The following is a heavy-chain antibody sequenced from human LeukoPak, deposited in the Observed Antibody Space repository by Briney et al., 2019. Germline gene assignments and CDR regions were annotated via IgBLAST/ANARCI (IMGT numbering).Heavy chain of an antibody. CDR3: ARVSYTTGGRAEYFQR. D-gene: IGHD6-19*01. J-gene: IGHJ1*01. V-gene: IGHV4-61*02. CDR2: IYTSGST. Sequence: SQTLSLTCTVSGGSISSGSYYWSWIRQPAGKGLEWIGRIYTSGSTNYNPSLKSQITISVDTSKNQFSLKLSSVTAADTAVYYCARVSYTTGGRAEYFQRWGQGTLVTVSS. CDR1: GGSISSGSYY.